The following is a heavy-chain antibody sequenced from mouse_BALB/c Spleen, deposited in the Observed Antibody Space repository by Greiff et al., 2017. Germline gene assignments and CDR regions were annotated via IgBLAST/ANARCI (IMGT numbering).Heavy chain of an antibody. CDR1: GYTFTSYW. D-gene: IGHD2-2*01. J-gene: IGHJ4*01. CDR3: TRGGWLRRDYAMDY. V-gene: IGHV1-69*02. CDR2: IYPSDSYT. Sequence: VQLQQPGAELVRPGASVKLSCKASGYTFTSYWINWVKQRPGQGLEWIGNIYPSDSYTNYNQKFKDKATLTVDKSSSTAYMQLSSPTSEDSAVYYSTRGGWLRRDYAMDYWGQGTSVTVSS.